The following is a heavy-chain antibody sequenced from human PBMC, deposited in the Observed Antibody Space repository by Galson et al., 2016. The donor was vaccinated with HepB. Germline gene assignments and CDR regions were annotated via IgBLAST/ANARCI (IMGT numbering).Heavy chain of an antibody. V-gene: IGHV3-23*01. J-gene: IGHJ4*02. Sequence: SLRLSCAASGFTFSSYAMSWVRQAPGKGLAWVSAISESGSTIYYADSVKGRFTISRDNSRNTLFLQMNSLRTKDTAVYYCTTFILGPGRKNFDNWGQGTLVTVSS. CDR1: GFTFSSYA. CDR3: TTFILGPGRKNFDN. CDR2: ISESGSTI. D-gene: IGHD1-26*01.